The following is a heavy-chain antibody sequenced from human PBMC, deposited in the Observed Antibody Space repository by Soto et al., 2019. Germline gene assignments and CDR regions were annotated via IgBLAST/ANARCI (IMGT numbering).Heavy chain of an antibody. J-gene: IGHJ6*02. CDR3: AREYSSSPGYYYYGMDV. CDR2: IDWDDDK. D-gene: IGHD6-6*01. Sequence: SGPTLVNPTQTLTLTCTFSGFSLSTSGMCVSWIRQPPGKALEWLALIDWDDDKYYSTSLKTRLTISKDTSKNQVVLTMTNKDPVDTATYYCAREYSSSPGYYYYGMDVWGQGTTVTVSS. V-gene: IGHV2-70*01. CDR1: GFSLSTSGMC.